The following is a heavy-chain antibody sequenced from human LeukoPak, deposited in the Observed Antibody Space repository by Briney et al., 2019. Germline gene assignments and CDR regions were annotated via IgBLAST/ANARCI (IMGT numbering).Heavy chain of an antibody. D-gene: IGHD5-18*01. Sequence: SVKHSCKASGGTFSSYAISWVRQAPGQGLEWLGRIIPILGIANYAQKFQGRVTITADKSTSTAYMELSSLRSEDTAVYYCARDEVTGYFDYWGQGTLVTVSS. CDR2: IIPILGIA. J-gene: IGHJ4*02. CDR1: GGTFSSYA. CDR3: ARDEVTGYFDY. V-gene: IGHV1-69*04.